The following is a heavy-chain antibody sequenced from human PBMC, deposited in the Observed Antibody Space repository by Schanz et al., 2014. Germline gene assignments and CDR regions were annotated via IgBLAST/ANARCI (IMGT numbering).Heavy chain of an antibody. CDR1: GYTFTSHG. CDR2: ITAYNGDT. D-gene: IGHD5-18*01. Sequence: QVQLVQSGAEVKKPGASVKVSCKASGYTFTSHGISWVRQAPGQGLEWMGWITAYNGDTNYALKLQGRVTMTTDTSTGTAYMELRSLRSDDTDLYYCTRGGYSYALSAFDIWGQGTMVTVSS. V-gene: IGHV1-18*01. J-gene: IGHJ3*02. CDR3: TRGGYSYALSAFDI.